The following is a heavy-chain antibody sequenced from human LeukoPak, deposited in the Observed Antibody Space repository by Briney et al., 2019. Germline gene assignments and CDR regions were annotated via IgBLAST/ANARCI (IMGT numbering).Heavy chain of an antibody. CDR1: GFTFSIYA. J-gene: IGHJ2*01. CDR2: ISSDGSDK. V-gene: IGHV3-30*04. Sequence: PGGSLRLSCAASGFTFSIYAVHWVRQAPGKGLEWVAVISSDGSDKYYADSVKGRFTISRDNSKNTLYLQMNSLRAKDTAVYYCASRWYFDLWGRGTLVTVSS. CDR3: ASRWYFDL.